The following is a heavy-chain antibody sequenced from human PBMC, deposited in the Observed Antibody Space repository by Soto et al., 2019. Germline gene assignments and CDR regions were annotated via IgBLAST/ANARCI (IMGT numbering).Heavy chain of an antibody. V-gene: IGHV4-39*01. J-gene: IGHJ6*02. CDR3: ATGNHYYDSSGYLWSYYYYYGMDV. CDR1: GGSISSSSYY. D-gene: IGHD3-22*01. CDR2: IYYSGST. Sequence: PSESLSLTCTVSGGSISSSSYYWCWIRQPPRKGLQWIGSIYYSGSTYYNPSLKSRVTISVDTSKNQYSLKLSSVTAADTAVYYCATGNHYYDSSGYLWSYYYYYGMDVWGQGTTVTVSS.